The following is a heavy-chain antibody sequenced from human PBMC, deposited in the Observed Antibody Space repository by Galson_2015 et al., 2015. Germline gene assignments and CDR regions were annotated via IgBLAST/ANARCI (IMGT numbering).Heavy chain of an antibody. CDR2: IYYSGST. D-gene: IGHD3-3*01. J-gene: IGHJ5*02. CDR1: GGSVSSGSYY. V-gene: IGHV4-61*01. Sequence: ETLSLTCTVSGGSVSSGSYYWSWIRQPPGKGLEWIGYIYYSGSTNYNPSLKSRVTISVDTSKNQFSLKLSSVTAADTAVYYCARAYTIFGVVGCFDPWGQGTLVTVSS. CDR3: ARAYTIFGVVGCFDP.